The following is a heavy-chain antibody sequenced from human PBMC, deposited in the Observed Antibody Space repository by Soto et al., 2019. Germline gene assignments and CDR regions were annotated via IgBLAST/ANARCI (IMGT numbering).Heavy chain of an antibody. J-gene: IGHJ4*02. V-gene: IGHV4-34*01. CDR1: GGSFSGYY. CDR3: ARGHRMASDD. Sequence: SETLSLTCAVYGGSFSGYYWSWIRQPPGKGLEWIGEINHSGSTNYNPSLKSRVTISVDTSKNQFSLKLSSVTAADTAVYYCARGHRMASDDWGQGTLVTVSS. CDR2: INHSGST.